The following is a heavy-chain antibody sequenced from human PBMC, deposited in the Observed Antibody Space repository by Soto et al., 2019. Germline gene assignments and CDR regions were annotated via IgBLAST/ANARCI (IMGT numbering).Heavy chain of an antibody. CDR3: ARGSYYLSPAAYFQH. CDR2: ISWNSGSI. Sequence: SLRLACASSGFTVEDYAMHWFRQAPGKGLEWVSGISWNSGSIGYADSVKGRFTISRDNAKNSLYLQMNSLRAEDTALYYCARGSYYLSPAAYFQHWGQGTLVTVSS. CDR1: GFTVEDYA. J-gene: IGHJ1*01. D-gene: IGHD1-26*01. V-gene: IGHV3-9*01.